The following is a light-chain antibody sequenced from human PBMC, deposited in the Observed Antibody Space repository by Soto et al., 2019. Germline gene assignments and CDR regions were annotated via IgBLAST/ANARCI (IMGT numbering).Light chain of an antibody. CDR3: QQYASSPVT. CDR1: QSVSNKY. J-gene: IGKJ4*01. Sequence: ENVLTQSPGTLSLSPGDRASLSCRASQSVSNKYLAWHQQRPGQAPRLLIFGASNRATGVPDRFTGSASGTDFTLTISRLQPEDFALYFCQQYASSPVTFGGGTKVDIK. CDR2: GAS. V-gene: IGKV3-20*01.